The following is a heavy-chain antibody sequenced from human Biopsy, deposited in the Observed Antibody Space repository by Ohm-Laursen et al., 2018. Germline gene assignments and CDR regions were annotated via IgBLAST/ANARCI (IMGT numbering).Heavy chain of an antibody. CDR3: ATKLTGYFHH. D-gene: IGHD3-9*01. CDR1: GGTFSKYG. CDR2: NIPILGTG. J-gene: IGHJ1*01. Sequence: SSVKVSCKAPGGTFSKYGVNWVRQAPGQGLEWLGGNIPILGTGNYAPMFHGRVTLVADTSTSTATMELRSLRPDDTAVYYCATKLTGYFHHWGQGTLVIVSS. V-gene: IGHV1-69*06.